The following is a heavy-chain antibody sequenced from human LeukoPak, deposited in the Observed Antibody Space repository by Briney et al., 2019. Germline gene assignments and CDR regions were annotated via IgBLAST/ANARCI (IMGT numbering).Heavy chain of an antibody. D-gene: IGHD3-10*01. CDR3: ARGDGSDYYGSGSYGFDY. V-gene: IGHV3-7*01. CDR1: GFTFSSYW. Sequence: GGSLRLSCAAPGFTFSSYWMSWVRQAPGRGLEWVANIKQDGSEKYYVDSVKGRFTISRDNAKNSLYLQMNSLRAEDTAVYYCARGDGSDYYGSGSYGFDYWGQGTLVTVSS. CDR2: IKQDGSEK. J-gene: IGHJ4*02.